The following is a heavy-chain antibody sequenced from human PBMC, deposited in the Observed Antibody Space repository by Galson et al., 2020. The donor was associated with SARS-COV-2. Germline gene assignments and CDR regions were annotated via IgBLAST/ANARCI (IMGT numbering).Heavy chain of an antibody. CDR2: ISAYNGNT. CDR3: ARVSVLRYFDWLVLGQVGVRDGTPDYYYGMYV. Sequence: GESLKISCKASGYTFTSYGISWVRQAPGQGLEWMGWISAYNGNTNYAQKLQGRVTMTTDTSTSTAYMELRSLRSDDTAVYYCARVSVLRYFDWLVLGQVGVRDGTPDYYYGMYVWGQGTTVTVSS. V-gene: IGHV1-18*04. D-gene: IGHD3-9*01. CDR1: GYTFTSYG. J-gene: IGHJ6*02.